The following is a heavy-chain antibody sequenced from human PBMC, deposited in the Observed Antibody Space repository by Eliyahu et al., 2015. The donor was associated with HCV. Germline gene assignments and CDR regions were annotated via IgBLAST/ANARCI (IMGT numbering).Heavy chain of an antibody. J-gene: IGHJ6*02. CDR1: GFNLXISA. V-gene: IGHV3-30*18. D-gene: IGHD3-10*02. CDR3: ANDMADIGTKYSYVGVDV. Sequence: QVQLVESGGGVVQPGKSLRLSCVAXGFNLXISAXHWVRQAPGKGLGWMAVISDDGGDKYYADSVRGRFSIFRDNSRNTLYLDMKSLRRDDTAVYYCANDMADIGTKYSYVGVDVWGQGTTVTVSS. CDR2: ISDDGGDK.